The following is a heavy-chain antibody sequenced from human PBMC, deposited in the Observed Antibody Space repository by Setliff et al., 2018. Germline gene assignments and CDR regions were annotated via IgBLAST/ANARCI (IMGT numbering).Heavy chain of an antibody. CDR2: INPSGGSA. CDR1: GYSLTRYY. J-gene: IGHJ4*02. V-gene: IGHV1-46*01. D-gene: IGHD6-13*01. Sequence: ASVKVSCKASGYSLTRYYMHWVRQAPGQGLEWMGIINPSGGSASYAEKFQGRVTMTRDTSTSTVYMEFSSLKSDDTAVYYCARGGVAAAGRKGVFEYWGQGTLVTVSS. CDR3: ARGGVAAAGRKGVFEY.